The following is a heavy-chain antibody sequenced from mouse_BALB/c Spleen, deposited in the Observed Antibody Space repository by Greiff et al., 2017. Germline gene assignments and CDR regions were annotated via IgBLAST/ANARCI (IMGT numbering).Heavy chain of an antibody. D-gene: IGHD2-2*01. CDR3: ARGNGSTGYYAMDY. V-gene: IGHV5-17*02. Sequence: DVHLVESGGGLVQPGGSRKLSCAASGFTFSSFGMHWVRQAPEKGLEWVAYISSGSSTIYYADTVKGRFTISRDNPKNTLFLQMTSLRSEDTAMYYCARGNGSTGYYAMDYWGQGTSVTVSS. CDR1: GFTFSSFG. J-gene: IGHJ4*01. CDR2: ISSGSSTI.